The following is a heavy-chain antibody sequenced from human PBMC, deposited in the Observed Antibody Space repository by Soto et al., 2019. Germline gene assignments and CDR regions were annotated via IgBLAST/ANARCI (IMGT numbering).Heavy chain of an antibody. V-gene: IGHV4-39*01. J-gene: IGHJ4*02. CDR1: GGSISSSSYY. Sequence: SETLSLTCTVSGGSISSSSYYWGWIRQPPGKGLEWIGSIYYSGSTYYNPSLKSRVTISVDTSKNQFSLKLSSVTAADTAVYYCARRGGSSWYAGGDFDYWGQGTLVTVSS. CDR2: IYYSGST. D-gene: IGHD6-13*01. CDR3: ARRGGSSWYAGGDFDY.